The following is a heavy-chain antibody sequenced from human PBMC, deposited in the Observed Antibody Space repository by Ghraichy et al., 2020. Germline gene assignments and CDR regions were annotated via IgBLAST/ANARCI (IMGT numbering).Heavy chain of an antibody. D-gene: IGHD2-8*02. CDR3: TTVVLVGLAAYGMDV. CDR2: IKSKTDGGTT. J-gene: IGHJ6*02. Sequence: GESLNISCAASGFTFSNAWMSWVRQAPGKGLEWVGRIKSKTDGGTTDYAAPVKGRFTISRDDSKNTLYLQMNSLKTEDTAVYYCTTVVLVGLAAYGMDVWGQGTTVTVSS. CDR1: GFTFSNAW. V-gene: IGHV3-15*01.